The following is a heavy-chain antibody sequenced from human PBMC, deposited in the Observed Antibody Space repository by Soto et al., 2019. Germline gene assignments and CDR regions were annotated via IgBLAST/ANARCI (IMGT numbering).Heavy chain of an antibody. V-gene: IGHV1-69*12. CDR2: IIPIFGTA. CDR1: GGTFSSYA. Sequence: QVQLVQSGAEVKKPGSLVKVSCKASGGTFSSYAISWVRQAPGQGLEWMGGIIPIFGTANYAQKFQGRVTITADESTSTAYMELSSLRSEDTAVYYCARDQAMATPNYYGMDVWGQGTTVTVSS. CDR3: ARDQAMATPNYYGMDV. D-gene: IGHD5-18*01. J-gene: IGHJ6*02.